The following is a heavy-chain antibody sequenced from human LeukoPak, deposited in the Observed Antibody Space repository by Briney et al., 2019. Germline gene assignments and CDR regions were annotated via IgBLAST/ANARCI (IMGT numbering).Heavy chain of an antibody. CDR1: GFTFSSYA. V-gene: IGHV3-30*04. CDR2: ISYDGSNK. Sequence: QPGGSLRLSCAASGFTFSSYAMHWVRQAPGKGLEWVAVISYDGSNKYYADSVKGRFTISRDNSKNTLYLQMNSLRAEDTAVYYCARGRGYWGQGTLVTVSS. J-gene: IGHJ4*02. CDR3: ARGRGY.